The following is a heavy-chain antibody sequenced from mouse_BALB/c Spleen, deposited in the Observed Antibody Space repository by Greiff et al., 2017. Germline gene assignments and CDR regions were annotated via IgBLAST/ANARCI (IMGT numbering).Heavy chain of an antibody. D-gene: IGHD2-14*01. CDR3: ASYYRYVFDY. Sequence: EVQVVESGGGLVQPGGSLKLSCAASGFTFSSYGMSWVRQTPDKRLELVATINSNGGSTYYPDSVKGRFTISRDNAKNTLYLQMSSLKSEDTAMYYCASYYRYVFDYWGQGTTLTVSS. J-gene: IGHJ2*01. V-gene: IGHV5-6-3*01. CDR2: INSNGGST. CDR1: GFTFSSYG.